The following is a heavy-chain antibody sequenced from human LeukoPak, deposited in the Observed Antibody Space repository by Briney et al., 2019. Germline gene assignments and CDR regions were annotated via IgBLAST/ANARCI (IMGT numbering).Heavy chain of an antibody. D-gene: IGHD6-13*01. CDR1: GFTFSSYW. J-gene: IGHJ6*03. CDR3: ARRYSSSWYTYYYYMDV. Sequence: GGSLRLSCAASGFTFSSYWMSWVRQAPGKGLEWVANIKQGGSEKYYVDSVKGRFTISRDNAKNSLYLQMNSLRAEDTAVYYCARRYSSSWYTYYYYMDVWGKGTTVTISS. V-gene: IGHV3-7*01. CDR2: IKQGGSEK.